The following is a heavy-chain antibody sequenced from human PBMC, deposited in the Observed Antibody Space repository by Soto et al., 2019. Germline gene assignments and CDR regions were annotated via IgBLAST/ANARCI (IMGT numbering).Heavy chain of an antibody. CDR3: ARALGRGSSSYVPSKPYYYGMDV. V-gene: IGHV4-34*01. D-gene: IGHD6-13*01. CDR2: INHSGST. CDR1: GGSFSGYY. Sequence: SETLSLTCAVYGGSFSGYYWSWIRQPPGKGLEWIGEINHSGSTNYNPSLKSRVTISVDTSKNQFSLKLSSVTAADTAVYYCARALGRGSSSYVPSKPYYYGMDVWGQGTTVTVSS. J-gene: IGHJ6*02.